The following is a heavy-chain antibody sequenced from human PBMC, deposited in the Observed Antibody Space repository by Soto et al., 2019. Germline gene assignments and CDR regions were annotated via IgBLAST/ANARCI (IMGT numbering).Heavy chain of an antibody. CDR3: AREIAVAGPGVYYYGMDV. D-gene: IGHD6-19*01. CDR1: GLTFSDYY. J-gene: IGHJ6*02. CDR2: ISSSSSYT. V-gene: IGHV3-11*06. Sequence: PGGSLRLSCAASGLTFSDYYMSWIRQAPGKGLEWVSYISSSSSYTNYADSVKGRFTISRDNAKNSLYLQMNSLRAEDTAVYYCAREIAVAGPGVYYYGMDVWGQGTTVTVSS.